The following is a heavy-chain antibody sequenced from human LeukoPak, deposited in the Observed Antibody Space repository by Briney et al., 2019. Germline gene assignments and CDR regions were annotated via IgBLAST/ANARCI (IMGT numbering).Heavy chain of an antibody. Sequence: PGGSLRLSCAVSGFTFKLYWMHWVRQAPGKGPVWVSRINDDGSDTTYADSVKGRFTISRDDAKNMLFLQMNSLRAEDTAVYYCERGGPSTWSWGQGTLVTVSS. CDR3: ERGGPSTWS. D-gene: IGHD2-15*01. V-gene: IGHV3-74*01. CDR1: GFTFKLYW. CDR2: INDDGSDT. J-gene: IGHJ5*02.